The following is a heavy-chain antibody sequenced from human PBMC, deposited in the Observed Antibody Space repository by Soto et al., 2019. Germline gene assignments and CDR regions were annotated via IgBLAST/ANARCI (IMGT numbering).Heavy chain of an antibody. Sequence: ASVHVSCMASGYTFTSYGISWFRQAPGQGLEWMGWISAYNGNTNYAQKLQGRVTMTTDTSTSTAYMELRSLRSDDTAVYYCARGSPIAAADLFDYWGQGTLVTVSS. V-gene: IGHV1-18*01. CDR3: ARGSPIAAADLFDY. J-gene: IGHJ4*02. CDR1: GYTFTSYG. CDR2: ISAYNGNT. D-gene: IGHD6-13*01.